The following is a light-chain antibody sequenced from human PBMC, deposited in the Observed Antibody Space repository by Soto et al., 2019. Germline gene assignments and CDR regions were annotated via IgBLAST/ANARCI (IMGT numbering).Light chain of an antibody. CDR2: GSS. V-gene: IGKV3-20*01. CDR3: QQYGSSPPYT. CDR1: QSVSNNY. Sequence: EVGVTQSPGTLSLSPGERATLSCRASQSVSNNYFAWYQQKPGQAPRLLIFGSSDRATGIPDRFSGSGSGTDFTLTISRLEPEDFAVYDCQQYGSSPPYTFGQGTKLEIK. J-gene: IGKJ2*01.